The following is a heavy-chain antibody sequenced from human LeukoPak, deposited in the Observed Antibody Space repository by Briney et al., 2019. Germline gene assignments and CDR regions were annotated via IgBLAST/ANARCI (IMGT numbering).Heavy chain of an antibody. CDR2: IYHSGST. D-gene: IGHD6-19*01. J-gene: IGHJ6*04. Sequence: SGTLSLTCAVSGGSISSSNWWSWVRQPPGKGLEWIGEIYHSGSTNYNPSLKSRVTISVDKSKNQFSLKLRSVTAADTAVYYCARDLSIAVAGTYVWGKGTTVTVSS. V-gene: IGHV4-4*02. CDR1: GGSISSSNW. CDR3: ARDLSIAVAGTYV.